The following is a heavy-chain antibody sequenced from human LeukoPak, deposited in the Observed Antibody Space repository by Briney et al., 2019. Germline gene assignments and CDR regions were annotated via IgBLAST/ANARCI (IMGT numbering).Heavy chain of an antibody. J-gene: IGHJ3*02. D-gene: IGHD2-2*01. CDR2: IYYSGST. CDR3: ARVPIPVVPAATDAFDI. Sequence: SETLSLTCTVSGGSISSSDYYWGWISQPPEKGLEWIGSIYYSGSTYYNPSLKSRVTISVDTSKNQFSLKLSSVTAADTAVYYCARVPIPVVPAATDAFDIWGQGTMVTVSS. CDR1: GGSISSSDYY. V-gene: IGHV4-39*01.